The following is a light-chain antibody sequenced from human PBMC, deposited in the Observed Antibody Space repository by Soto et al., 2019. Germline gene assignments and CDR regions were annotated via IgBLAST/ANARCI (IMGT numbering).Light chain of an antibody. CDR2: DNN. J-gene: IGLJ1*01. Sequence: QSVLTQPPSVSAAPGQKVTISCSASNSNIENNYVCWYQHRPGTAPKLLIYDNNKRPSGIPDRFTGSKSATSATLDITGRQTGDEADYYCGTWNDNPYVFGTGTKVTVL. CDR3: GTWNDNPYV. V-gene: IGLV1-51*01. CDR1: NSNIENNY.